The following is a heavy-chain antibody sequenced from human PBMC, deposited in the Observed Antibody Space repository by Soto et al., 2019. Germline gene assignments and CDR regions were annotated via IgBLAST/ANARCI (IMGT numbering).Heavy chain of an antibody. V-gene: IGHV3-33*01. Sequence: LSCAASRFTFSSYGMHWVRQAPGKGLEWVAVIWYDGSNKYYADSVKGRFTISRDNSKNTLYLQMNSLRAEDTAVYYCARVDSYGYLNTLYYYYYGMDVWAQGTKVTV. CDR3: ARVDSYGYLNTLYYYYYGMDV. CDR2: IWYDGSNK. CDR1: RFTFSSYG. D-gene: IGHD5-18*01. J-gene: IGHJ6*02.